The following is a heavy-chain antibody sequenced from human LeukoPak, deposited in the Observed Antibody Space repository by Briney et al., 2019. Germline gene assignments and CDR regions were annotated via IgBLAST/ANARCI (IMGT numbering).Heavy chain of an antibody. D-gene: IGHD4-23*01. J-gene: IGHJ5*02. V-gene: IGHV4-30-4*01. CDR1: GGSISSGDYY. CDR3: AREGVDYGGNSVWFDP. Sequence: SETLSLTCTVSGGSISSGDYYWSWIRQPPGKGLEWIGYIYYSGSTYYNPSPKSRVTISVDTSKNQFSLKLSSVTAADTAVYYCAREGVDYGGNSVWFDPWGQGTLVTVSS. CDR2: IYYSGST.